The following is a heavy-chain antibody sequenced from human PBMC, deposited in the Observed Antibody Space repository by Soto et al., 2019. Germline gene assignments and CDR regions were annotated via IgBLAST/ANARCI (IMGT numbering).Heavy chain of an antibody. CDR3: AKVTVRGVIISNYYYGMDV. V-gene: IGHV3-23*01. D-gene: IGHD3-10*01. CDR2: ISGSGGST. J-gene: IGHJ6*02. Sequence: GGSLRLSCAASGFTFSSYAMSWVRQAPGKGLEWVSAISGSGGSTYYADSVKGRFTISRDNSKNTLYLQMNSLRAEDTAVYYCAKVTVRGVIISNYYYGMDVWGQGTTVTVSS. CDR1: GFTFSSYA.